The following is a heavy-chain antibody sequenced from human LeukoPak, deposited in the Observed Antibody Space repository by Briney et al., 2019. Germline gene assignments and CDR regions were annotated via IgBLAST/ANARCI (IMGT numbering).Heavy chain of an antibody. J-gene: IGHJ3*02. CDR3: ARELGVGVIGDAFDI. CDR1: GFTLGSYW. D-gene: IGHD3-22*01. CDR2: VNTDGSST. V-gene: IGHV3-74*01. Sequence: GGSLRLSCAVSGFTLGSYWMHWVRQAPGQGLAWVSRVNTDGSSTTYAESVKGRFTISKDNAKNTLYLQMNGLRAEDTAVYYCARELGVGVIGDAFDIWGQGTVDTVSS.